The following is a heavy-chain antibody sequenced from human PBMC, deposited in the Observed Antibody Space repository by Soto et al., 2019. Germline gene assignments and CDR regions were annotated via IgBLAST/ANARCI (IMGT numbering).Heavy chain of an antibody. CDR3: ARGKSGYYLEYFQH. V-gene: IGHV1-69*13. Sequence: SVKVSCKASGGTFSSYAISWVRQAPGQGLEWMGGIIPIFGTANYAQKFQGRVTITADDSTSTAYMELSSLRSEDTAVYYCARGKSGYYLEYFQHWGQGTLVTVSS. J-gene: IGHJ1*01. CDR1: GGTFSSYA. D-gene: IGHD3-22*01. CDR2: IIPIFGTA.